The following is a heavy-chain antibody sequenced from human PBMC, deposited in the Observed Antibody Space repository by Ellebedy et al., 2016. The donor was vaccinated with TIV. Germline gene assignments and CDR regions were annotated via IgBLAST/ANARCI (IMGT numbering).Heavy chain of an antibody. CDR2: IYQDGSEK. Sequence: PGGSLRLSCAASGFIFRSYWMSWVRQAPGKGLEWVANIYQDGSEKYYVDSVKGRFTISRDSAKNSLYLQLNSLRVEDTAVYYCARRGSYGDYAVQINSWFDRWGRGTLVTVSS. CDR3: ARRGSYGDYAVQINSWFDR. J-gene: IGHJ5*02. D-gene: IGHD4-17*01. V-gene: IGHV3-7*01. CDR1: GFIFRSYW.